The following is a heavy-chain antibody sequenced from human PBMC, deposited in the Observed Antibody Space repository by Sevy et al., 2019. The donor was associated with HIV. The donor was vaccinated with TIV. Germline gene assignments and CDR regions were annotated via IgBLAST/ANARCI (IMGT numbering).Heavy chain of an antibody. J-gene: IGHJ2*01. V-gene: IGHV3-53*01. CDR2: IYTGGST. CDR3: ARDHGGVQDWYFDL. CDR1: GFTFSSYA. D-gene: IGHD2-8*02. Sequence: GGSLRLSCAASGFTFSSYAMNWVRQAPGKGLEWVSVIYTGGSTYYADSVTGRFTMSRDTSKNTVYLQMDSLSAEDTAVYYCARDHGGVQDWYFDLWGRGTLVTVSS.